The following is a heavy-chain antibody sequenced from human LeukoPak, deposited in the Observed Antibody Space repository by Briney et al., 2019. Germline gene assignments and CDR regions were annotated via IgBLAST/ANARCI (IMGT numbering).Heavy chain of an antibody. J-gene: IGHJ3*02. D-gene: IGHD4-17*01. CDR3: AKVYGDSDAFDI. Sequence: PGGSLRLSCAASGFTFSSYEMHWVRQAPGKGLEWVSYISSSDSTIYYADSVKGRFTISRDNAKNSLYLQMNSLRAEDTAVYYCAKVYGDSDAFDIWGQGTMVTVSS. CDR2: ISSSDSTI. CDR1: GFTFSSYE. V-gene: IGHV3-48*03.